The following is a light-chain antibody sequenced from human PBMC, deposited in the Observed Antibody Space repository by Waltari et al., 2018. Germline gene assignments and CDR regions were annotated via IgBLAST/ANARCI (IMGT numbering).Light chain of an antibody. Sequence: QSALTQPRSVSGSPGLSVTISCAGTSSDVGAYKYVSWYQQHPGKAPKLIIYDVTKRPSVVPVRFSGSKSGNTASLTISGLQAEDEADYYCCSYAGNYTLVFGGGTKLTVL. CDR1: SSDVGAYKY. J-gene: IGLJ2*01. CDR2: DVT. CDR3: CSYAGNYTLV. V-gene: IGLV2-11*01.